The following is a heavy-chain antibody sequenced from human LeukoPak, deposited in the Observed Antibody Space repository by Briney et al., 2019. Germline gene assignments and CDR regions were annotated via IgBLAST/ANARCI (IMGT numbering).Heavy chain of an antibody. CDR3: ARLKTSFNYFDY. V-gene: IGHV4-4*09. J-gene: IGHJ4*02. Sequence: SETLSLTCTVAGDSISVYYWTWIRQPPGKGLEWIGYVYTSGSTNYNPSLKSRVTISVDTSKNQFSLKLSSVTAADTALYYCARLKTSFNYFDYWGQGTLVTVSS. CDR2: VYTSGST. D-gene: IGHD6-6*01. CDR1: GDSISVYY.